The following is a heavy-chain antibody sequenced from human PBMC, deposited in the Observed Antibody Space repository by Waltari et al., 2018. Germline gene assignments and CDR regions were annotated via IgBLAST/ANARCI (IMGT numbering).Heavy chain of an antibody. Sequence: EVQLVESGGGWVQPGGSLRLYCAASEFTFSSYSLHWFRQAPGKGLEWVSYIISSSSTISYADSVKGRFTISRDNAKNSLYLQMNSLRAEDTAVYYCAREDSGLYEENYYGMDVWGQGTTVTVSS. V-gene: IGHV3-48*01. D-gene: IGHD6-19*01. J-gene: IGHJ6*02. CDR1: EFTFSSYS. CDR3: AREDSGLYEENYYGMDV. CDR2: IISSSSTI.